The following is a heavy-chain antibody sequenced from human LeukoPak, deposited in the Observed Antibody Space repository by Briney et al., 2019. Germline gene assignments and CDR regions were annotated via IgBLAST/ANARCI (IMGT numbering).Heavy chain of an antibody. CDR1: GGSFSGYY. J-gene: IGHJ5*02. V-gene: IGHV4-34*01. Sequence: SETLSLTCAVYGGSFSGYYWSWIRQPPGKGLEWIGEINHSGSTNYNPSLKSRVTISVDTSKNQFSLKLSSVTAADTAVYYCARGHYDFWSGYYPNWFDPWGQGTLATVSS. D-gene: IGHD3-3*01. CDR3: ARGHYDFWSGYYPNWFDP. CDR2: INHSGST.